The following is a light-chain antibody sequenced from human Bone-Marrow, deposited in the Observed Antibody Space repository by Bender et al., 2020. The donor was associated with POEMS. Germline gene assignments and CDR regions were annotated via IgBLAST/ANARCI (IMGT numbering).Light chain of an antibody. CDR1: GLPTKY. CDR2: DDN. Sequence: SYELTQPASVSVSPGQTARITCSGDGLPTKYASWYQQKSGQAPVLVVFDDNDRPLGIPERFSGFNSGNTATLTISRVEAGDEADYFCQVWDSNYEVVFGGGTKLTVL. CDR3: QVWDSNYEVV. V-gene: IGLV3-21*02. J-gene: IGLJ2*01.